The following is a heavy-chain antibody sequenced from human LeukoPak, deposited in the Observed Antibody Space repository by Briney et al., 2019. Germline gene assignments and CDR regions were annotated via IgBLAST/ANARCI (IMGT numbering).Heavy chain of an antibody. D-gene: IGHD3-10*01. CDR3: ARNYYGSGSYYYYYYYMDV. V-gene: IGHV3-66*02. J-gene: IGHJ6*03. Sequence: GGSLRLSCAASGFTVSSNYMSWVRQAPGKGLEGVSVIYSGGSTYYADSVKGRFTISRDNSKNTLYLQMNSLRAEDTAVYYCARNYYGSGSYYYYYYYMDVWGKGTTVTVSS. CDR2: IYSGGST. CDR1: GFTVSSNY.